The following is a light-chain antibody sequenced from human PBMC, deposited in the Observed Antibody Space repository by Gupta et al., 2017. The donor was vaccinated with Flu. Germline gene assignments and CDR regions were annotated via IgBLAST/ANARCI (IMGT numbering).Light chain of an antibody. CDR2: RET. Sequence: SYEVTQALSVSVALGQTARITCKGINIGSKSVNWYQQKSGQPPLLVIYRETNRPSGIPERFSASNSGNTATLTISRAQAGDEADYYCQVWDGTTVVFATGTKVTVL. J-gene: IGLJ1*01. V-gene: IGLV3-9*01. CDR1: NIGSKS. CDR3: QVWDGTTVV.